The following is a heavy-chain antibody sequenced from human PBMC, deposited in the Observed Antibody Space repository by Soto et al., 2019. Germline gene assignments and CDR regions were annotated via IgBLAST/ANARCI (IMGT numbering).Heavy chain of an antibody. CDR3: ARSGNSNGLVFDY. V-gene: IGHV4-59*01. D-gene: IGHD5-18*01. CDR2: IYYGGST. CDR1: GGSISGYY. Sequence: SETLSLTCSXSGGSISGYYWSWIRQSPGKGLEWIGYIYYGGSTRHNPSLDSRVTVSADTSKNQISLRLTSVTAADTAVYYCARSGNSNGLVFDYWGQGILVTVSS. J-gene: IGHJ4*02.